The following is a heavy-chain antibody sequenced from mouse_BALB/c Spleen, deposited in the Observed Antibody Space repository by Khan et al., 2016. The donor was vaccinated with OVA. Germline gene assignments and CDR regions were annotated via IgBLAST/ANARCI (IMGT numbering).Heavy chain of an antibody. J-gene: IGHJ4*01. Sequence: DLVKPGASVKLSCKASGYTFTSYWINWIKQRPGQGLEWVGHIGPGSGNTYYNKIFNGQATLTVDTSSSTAYIQLTSLSSDDSAVYVCPRSNYYGSGLYAMDYSGQGTSVTVSS. CDR2: IGPGSGNT. CDR1: GYTFTSYW. CDR3: PRSNYYGSGLYAMDY. V-gene: IGHV1S41*01. D-gene: IGHD1-1*01.